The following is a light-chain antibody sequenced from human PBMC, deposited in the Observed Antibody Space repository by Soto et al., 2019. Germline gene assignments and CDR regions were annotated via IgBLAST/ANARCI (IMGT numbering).Light chain of an antibody. CDR2: DVS. Sequence: QSALAQPASMSGSRGQSITISCTGTSSDIGRYDYVSWFQQHPGKVPKLIIYDVSNWPSGVSDRFSGSKSGNTASLTISGLHPEDEADYYCSSFTTSSTFVFGTGTQLTVL. CDR3: SSFTTSSTFV. J-gene: IGLJ1*01. CDR1: SSDIGRYDY. V-gene: IGLV2-14*03.